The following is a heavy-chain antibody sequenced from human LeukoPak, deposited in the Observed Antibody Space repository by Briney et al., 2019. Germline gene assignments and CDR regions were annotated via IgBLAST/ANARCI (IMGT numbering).Heavy chain of an antibody. CDR1: GFTFSSYE. CDR3: ARGPYTYSFYEDEP. V-gene: IGHV3-48*03. D-gene: IGHD5/OR15-5a*01. CDR2: ISSSGSTI. J-gene: IGHJ5*02. Sequence: GGSLRLSCAASGFTFSSYEMNWVRQAPGKGLEWVSYISSSGSTIYYADSVKGRFTISRDNAKNSLYLQMNSLRAEDTAVYYCARGPYTYSFYEDEPWGQGTLVTVSS.